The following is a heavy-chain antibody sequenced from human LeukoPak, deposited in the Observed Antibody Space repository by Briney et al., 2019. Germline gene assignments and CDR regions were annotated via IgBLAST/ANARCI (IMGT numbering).Heavy chain of an antibody. D-gene: IGHD1-14*01. Sequence: GGSLRLSCAASGFTFSSYEMNWVRQAPGKGLEWVSYISSSGSTIYYADSVKGRFTISRDNAKNSLYLHMNSLRAEDTAVYYCARGGVVAGTNYYYYGMDVWGQGTTVTVSS. V-gene: IGHV3-48*03. CDR2: ISSSGSTI. J-gene: IGHJ6*02. CDR3: ARGGVVAGTNYYYYGMDV. CDR1: GFTFSSYE.